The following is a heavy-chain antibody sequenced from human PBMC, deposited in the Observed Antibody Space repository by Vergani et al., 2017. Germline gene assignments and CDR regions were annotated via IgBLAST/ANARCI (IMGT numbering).Heavy chain of an antibody. CDR3: ARDGIQLWLGYYYYYMDV. Sequence: QVQLVQSGAEVKKPGASVKVSCKASGYTFTSYYMHWVRQAPGQGLEWMGWINTNTGNPTYAQGFTGRFVFSLDTSVSTAYQQISSLKAEDTAVYYCARDGIQLWLGYYYYYMDVWGKGTTVTVSS. J-gene: IGHJ6*03. CDR2: INTNTGNP. D-gene: IGHD5-18*01. CDR1: GYTFTSYY. V-gene: IGHV7-4-1*02.